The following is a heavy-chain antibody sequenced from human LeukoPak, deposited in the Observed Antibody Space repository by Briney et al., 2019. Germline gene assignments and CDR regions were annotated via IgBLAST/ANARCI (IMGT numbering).Heavy chain of an antibody. D-gene: IGHD2-2*01. CDR1: GFISSDYY. Sequence: GGSRRLSSVASGFISSDYYMDWVRQAPGKVLDWVGRTKNKAIIYTTEYAGSVKGRFTISRDDSKTSMYLQMNILKTENTAVYYCARYQLGGFDYWGQGTLVTVS. CDR3: ARYQLGGFDY. V-gene: IGHV3-72*01. CDR2: TKNKAIIYTT. J-gene: IGHJ4*02.